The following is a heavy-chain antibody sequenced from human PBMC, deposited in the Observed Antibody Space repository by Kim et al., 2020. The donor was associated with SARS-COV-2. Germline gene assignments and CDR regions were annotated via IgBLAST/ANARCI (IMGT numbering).Heavy chain of an antibody. Sequence: SETLSLTCTVSGGSISSYYWSWIRQPPGKGLEWIGYIYYSGSTNYNPSLKSRVTISVDTSKNQFSLKLSSVTAADTAVYYCAREEDWNYGLVYWGQGTLVTVSS. V-gene: IGHV4-59*01. CDR2: IYYSGST. J-gene: IGHJ4*02. CDR1: GGSISSYY. CDR3: AREEDWNYGLVY. D-gene: IGHD1-7*01.